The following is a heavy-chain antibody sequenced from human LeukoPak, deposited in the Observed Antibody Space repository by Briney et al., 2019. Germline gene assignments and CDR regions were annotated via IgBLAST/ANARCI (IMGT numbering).Heavy chain of an antibody. J-gene: IGHJ4*02. CDR3: AKDLHYFDY. CDR2: ISGSGGST. Sequence: PGRSLRLSCGTSGVTSSTYAMSWVRQAPGKGLEWVSAISGSGGSTYYADSVKGRFTISRDNSKNTLYLQMNSLRAEDTAVYYCAKDLHYFDYWGQGTLVTVSS. CDR1: GVTSSTYA. V-gene: IGHV3-23*01.